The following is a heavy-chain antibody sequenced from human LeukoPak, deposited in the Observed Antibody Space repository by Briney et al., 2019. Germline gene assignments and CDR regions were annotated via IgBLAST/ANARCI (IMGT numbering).Heavy chain of an antibody. CDR3: ARRGDSSGYYSALVDY. CDR1: GYSFTSYW. CDR2: IYPGDSDT. Sequence: GESLKISCKGSGYSFTSYWIGWVRQMPGKGLEWMGIIYPGDSDTRYSPSFQGQVTISADKSISTAYLQWSSLKASDTAMYYCARRGDSSGYYSALVDYWGQGTLVTVSS. V-gene: IGHV5-51*01. J-gene: IGHJ4*02. D-gene: IGHD3-22*01.